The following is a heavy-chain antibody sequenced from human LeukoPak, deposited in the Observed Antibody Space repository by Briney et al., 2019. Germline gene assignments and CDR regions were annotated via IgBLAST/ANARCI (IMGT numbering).Heavy chain of an antibody. CDR3: ARERFYGSGSPDDAFDI. Sequence: ASVKVSCKASGYTFTGYYMHWVRQAPGQGLEWMGWISAYNGNTNYAQKLQGRVTMTTDTSTSTAYMELRSLRSDDTAVYYCARERFYGSGSPDDAFDIWGQGTMVTVSS. D-gene: IGHD3-10*01. V-gene: IGHV1-18*04. CDR1: GYTFTGYY. J-gene: IGHJ3*02. CDR2: ISAYNGNT.